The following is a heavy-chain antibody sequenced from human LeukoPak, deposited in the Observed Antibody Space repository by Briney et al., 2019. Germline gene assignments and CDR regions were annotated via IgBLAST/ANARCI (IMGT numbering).Heavy chain of an antibody. CDR1: GGSISSGDYY. V-gene: IGHV4-30-4*01. CDR3: ARVPVYYYDSSGYGPFDP. CDR2: IYYSGST. D-gene: IGHD3-22*01. J-gene: IGHJ5*02. Sequence: SETLSLTCTVSGGSISSGDYYWSWIRQPPGKGLEWIGYIYYSGSTYYNPSLKSRVTISVDTSKNQFSLKLSSVTAADTAVYYCARVPVYYYDSSGYGPFDPWGQGTLVTVSS.